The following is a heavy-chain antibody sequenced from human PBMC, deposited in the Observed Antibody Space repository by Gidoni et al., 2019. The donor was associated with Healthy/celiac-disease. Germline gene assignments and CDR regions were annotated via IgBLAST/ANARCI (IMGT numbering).Heavy chain of an antibody. Sequence: QVQLQESGPGLAKPSETLSLTSTVSGGSISSYYWSWIRQPPGKGLEWIGHINYRGITNDNPSLKSRVTISGETSKNQCSLKLSSVTAADTAVYYCARGYSSGWYSGYFDYWGQGTLVTVSS. CDR1: GGSISSYY. CDR3: ARGYSSGWYSGYFDY. D-gene: IGHD6-19*01. J-gene: IGHJ4*02. V-gene: IGHV4-59*08. CDR2: INYRGIT.